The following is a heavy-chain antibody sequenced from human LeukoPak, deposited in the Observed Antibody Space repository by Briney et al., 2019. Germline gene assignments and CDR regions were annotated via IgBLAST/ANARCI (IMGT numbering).Heavy chain of an antibody. CDR3: TRRDTSSFNMDV. CDR1: GFTFSGSA. V-gene: IGHV3-73*01. Sequence: GGSLRLSCAASGFTFSGSAVHWVRQASGKGLEWVGRIRSKANNYATAYGASVEGRFTISRDDSKNTAYLQMNSLKTEDTAVCYCTRRDTSSFNMDVWGKGTTVTVSS. J-gene: IGHJ6*03. D-gene: IGHD6-13*01. CDR2: IRSKANNYAT.